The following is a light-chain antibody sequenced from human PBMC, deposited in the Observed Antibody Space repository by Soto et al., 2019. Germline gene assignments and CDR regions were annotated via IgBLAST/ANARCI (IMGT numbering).Light chain of an antibody. Sequence: DIQVTQSPSTLSASVGDRVTITCRASQSISSWLAWYQQTPGKAPKLLIFDASSLETGVPSRFSGGGSGTEFTLTITSLPPDDFATYYCQQYSSYPSTFGQGTKVEV. CDR3: QQYSSYPST. CDR2: DAS. J-gene: IGKJ1*01. CDR1: QSISSW. V-gene: IGKV1-5*01.